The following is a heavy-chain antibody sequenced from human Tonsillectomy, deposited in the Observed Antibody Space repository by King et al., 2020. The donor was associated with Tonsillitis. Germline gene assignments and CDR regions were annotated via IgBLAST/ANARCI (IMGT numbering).Heavy chain of an antibody. CDR3: GSYEGGVFDP. CDR2: IYNSENT. Sequence: QLQESGPGLVKPSQTLSLTCTVSVGSISGGSYYWPWIRQHPGKGLVWIGYIYNSENTFYNPSLKSRLTISVDTSKNQSSLKLTSLTAADTAVYYCGSYEGGVFDPWGQGTLVTVSS. CDR1: VGSISGGSYY. D-gene: IGHD5-12*01. J-gene: IGHJ5*02. V-gene: IGHV4-31*03.